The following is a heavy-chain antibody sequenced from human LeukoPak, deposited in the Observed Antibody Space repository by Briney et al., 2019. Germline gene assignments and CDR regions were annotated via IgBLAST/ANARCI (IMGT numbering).Heavy chain of an antibody. CDR2: ISSSSSYI. CDR1: GFTFSSYS. CDR3: ARLGLAVAGTFDY. D-gene: IGHD6-19*01. Sequence: EGSLRLSCAASGFTFSSYSMNWVRQAPGKGLEWVSSISSSSSYIYYADSVKGRFTISRDNAKNSLYLQMNSLRAEDTAVYYCARLGLAVAGTFDYWGQGTLVTVSS. V-gene: IGHV3-21*01. J-gene: IGHJ4*02.